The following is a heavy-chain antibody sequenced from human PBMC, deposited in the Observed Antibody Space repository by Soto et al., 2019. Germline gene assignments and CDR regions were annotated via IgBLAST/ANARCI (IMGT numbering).Heavy chain of an antibody. Sequence: HLVESGGGLVQPGGSLRLSCGASGFTFSNYWMNWVRQAPGKGLEWVANINPAGSEKRYVDSVKGRFTMSRDNAKNSLFLQKNSLRAEATAFYYCAGWGQQNYWGLGTLVTVSS. V-gene: IGHV3-7*05. CDR3: AGWGQQNY. D-gene: IGHD6-13*01. J-gene: IGHJ4*02. CDR1: GFTFSNYW. CDR2: INPAGSEK.